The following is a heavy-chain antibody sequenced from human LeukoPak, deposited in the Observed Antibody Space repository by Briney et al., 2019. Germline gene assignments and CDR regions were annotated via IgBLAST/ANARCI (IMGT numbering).Heavy chain of an antibody. V-gene: IGHV6-1*01. CDR2: TYYRSKWYN. CDR1: GDSVSSNSAA. J-gene: IGHJ4*02. Sequence: SQTLSLTCAISGDSVSSNSAAWNWIRQSPSRGLEWLGRTYYRSKWYNDYAVSVKSRITINPDTSKNQFSLKLSTVTAADTAVYYCARVPRFSSDWIEYRIFDYWGQGTLVTVSS. D-gene: IGHD6-19*01. CDR3: ARVPRFSSDWIEYRIFDY.